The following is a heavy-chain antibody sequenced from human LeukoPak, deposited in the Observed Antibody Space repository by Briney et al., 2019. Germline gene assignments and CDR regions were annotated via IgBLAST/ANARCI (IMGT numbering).Heavy chain of an antibody. J-gene: IGHJ4*02. CDR2: IYYSGST. Sequence: SETLSLTCTVSGGSISSYYWSWIRQPPGKGLEWIGYIYYSGSTNYNPSLKSQVTISVDTSKNQFSLKLTSVTAADTAVYYCARAGSSAYLIDYWGQGTLVTVSS. D-gene: IGHD3-22*01. CDR3: ARAGSSAYLIDY. V-gene: IGHV4-59*01. CDR1: GGSISSYY.